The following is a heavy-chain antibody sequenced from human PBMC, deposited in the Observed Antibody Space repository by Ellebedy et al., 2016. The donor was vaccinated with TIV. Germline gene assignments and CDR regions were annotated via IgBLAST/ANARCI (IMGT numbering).Heavy chain of an antibody. D-gene: IGHD2-15*01. Sequence: SETLSLTCFVSGVSISSYASYWGWIRQPPGKGLEWIGSIYYSGSTYYNPSLKSRVTISIDTSKKQFSLKLSSVTAADTAVYYCARDDCSGGSCYHYWGQGTLVTVSS. CDR3: ARDDCSGGSCYHY. J-gene: IGHJ4*02. CDR1: GVSISSYASY. V-gene: IGHV4-39*07. CDR2: IYYSGST.